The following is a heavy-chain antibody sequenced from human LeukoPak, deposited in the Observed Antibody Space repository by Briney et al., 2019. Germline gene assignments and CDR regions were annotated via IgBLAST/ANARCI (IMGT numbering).Heavy chain of an antibody. CDR2: IYTSGST. V-gene: IGHV4-4*07. Sequence: SETLSLTCTVSGGSISSYYWSWIRQPAGKGLEWIGRIYTSGSTNYNPSLKSRVTMSVDTSKNQFSLKLSSVAAADTAVYYCARELGGRFCTNGVCLGYGMDVWGQGTTVTVSS. D-gene: IGHD2-8*01. J-gene: IGHJ6*02. CDR3: ARELGGRFCTNGVCLGYGMDV. CDR1: GGSISSYY.